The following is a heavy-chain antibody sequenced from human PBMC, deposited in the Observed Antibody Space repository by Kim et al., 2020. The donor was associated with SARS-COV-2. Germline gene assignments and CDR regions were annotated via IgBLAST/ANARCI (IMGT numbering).Heavy chain of an antibody. Sequence: YTNPSVKSPVTLSVETSKNQFSLKMNSVTAADPSVFYCARHLTGSSWFDYWGQGTLVTVSS. J-gene: IGHJ4*02. D-gene: IGHD6-13*01. CDR3: ARHLTGSSWFDY. V-gene: IGHV4-39*01.